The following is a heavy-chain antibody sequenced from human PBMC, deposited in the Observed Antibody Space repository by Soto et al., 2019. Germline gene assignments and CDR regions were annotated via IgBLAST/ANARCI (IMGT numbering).Heavy chain of an antibody. CDR1: VFSLSTSGVG. V-gene: IGHV2-5*02. Sequence: QITLKESGPTLVKPTQPLTLSCTFSVFSLSTSGVGVGWFRQSPGKALEWLALIYWDDDKRYSPSLKSRLTITKDTSKHQVVLTMTNMDPVDTATYYCAHSTPYSLAAVFDYLGQGTLVTVSS. CDR3: AHSTPYSLAAVFDY. CDR2: IYWDDDK. D-gene: IGHD6-13*01. J-gene: IGHJ4*02.